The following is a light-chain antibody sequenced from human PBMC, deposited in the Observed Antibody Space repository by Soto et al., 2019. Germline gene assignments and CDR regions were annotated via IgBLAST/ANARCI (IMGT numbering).Light chain of an antibody. Sequence: DIQMTQSPSTLSASVGDRVTITCRASKRISSWLAWYQQKPGKAPKLLIYKASSLESGVPSRFSGSGSGTEFTLTISIRQPDDSATYYFQQYNTYSQTFGQGTTVEI. CDR3: QQYNTYSQT. CDR1: KRISSW. J-gene: IGKJ1*01. CDR2: KAS. V-gene: IGKV1-5*03.